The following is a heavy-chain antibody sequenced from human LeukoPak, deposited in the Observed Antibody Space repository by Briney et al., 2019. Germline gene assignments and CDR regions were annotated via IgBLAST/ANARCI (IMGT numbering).Heavy chain of an antibody. CDR3: ARSSGWLDY. Sequence: LSQTLSLTCAISGDSVSSKSAALNWIRQSPSRGLEWLGRTYYRSKWYNEYAVSVKGRININPDTSKNQISLQLNSVTPEDTAVYYCARSSGWLDYWGQGTLVTVSS. CDR1: GDSVSSKSAA. J-gene: IGHJ4*02. CDR2: TYYRSKWYN. D-gene: IGHD6-19*01. V-gene: IGHV6-1*01.